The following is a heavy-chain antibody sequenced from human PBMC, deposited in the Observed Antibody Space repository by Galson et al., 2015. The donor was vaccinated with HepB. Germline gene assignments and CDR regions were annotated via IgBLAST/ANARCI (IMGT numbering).Heavy chain of an antibody. V-gene: IGHV6-1*01. CDR1: GDSVSSNSAA. D-gene: IGHD3-22*01. J-gene: IGHJ3*02. CDR3: ARRYYYDSSGYYYPAFDI. Sequence: CAISGDSVSSNSAAWNWIRQSPSRGLEWLGRTYHRSKWYNDYAVSVKSRITINPDTSKNQFSLKLSSVTAADTAVYYCARRYYYDSSGYYYPAFDIWGQGTMVTVSS. CDR2: TYHRSKWYN.